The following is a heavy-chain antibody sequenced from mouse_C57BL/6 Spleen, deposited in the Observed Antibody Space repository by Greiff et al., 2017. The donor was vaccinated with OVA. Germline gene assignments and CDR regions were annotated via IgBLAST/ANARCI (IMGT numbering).Heavy chain of an antibody. CDR1: GFTFSSYT. J-gene: IGHJ4*01. Sequence: EVKLMESGGGLVKPGGSLKLSCAASGFTFSSYTMSWVRQTPEKRLEWVATISGGGGNTYYPDSVKGRFTISRDNAKNTLYLQMSSLRSEDTALYYCARRETGKGYAMDYWGQGTSVTVSS. V-gene: IGHV5-9*01. CDR3: ARRETGKGYAMDY. D-gene: IGHD4-1*01. CDR2: ISGGGGNT.